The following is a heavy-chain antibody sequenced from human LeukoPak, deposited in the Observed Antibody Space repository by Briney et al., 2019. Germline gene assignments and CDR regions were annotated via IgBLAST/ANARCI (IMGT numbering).Heavy chain of an antibody. D-gene: IGHD6-6*01. Sequence: GESLKISCKSSGYSFTNYWIGWVRQMPGKGLEWMGFIYPGDSDTRYSPSFQGQVTISADKSISTAYLQWSSLKASDTATYYCARLDIYSSSNFDYWGQGTLVTVSS. V-gene: IGHV5-51*01. J-gene: IGHJ4*02. CDR1: GYSFTNYW. CDR2: IYPGDSDT. CDR3: ARLDIYSSSNFDY.